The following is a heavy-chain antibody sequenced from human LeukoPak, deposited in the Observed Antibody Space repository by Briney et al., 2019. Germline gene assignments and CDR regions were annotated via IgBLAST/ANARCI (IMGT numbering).Heavy chain of an antibody. CDR1: GVSVGSAGYY. J-gene: IGHJ4*02. CDR3: ARTQSQSGSYRYYFGY. V-gene: IGHV4-61*08. Sequence: SETLSLTCSVSGVSVGSAGYYWSWIRQPPGGGLEWLGYNYYISNTNYNPSLKSRVTMSLNPSGNQFSLKLNSVTAADTAMYYCARTQSQSGSYRYYFGYWGQGTLVTVSS. CDR2: NYYISNT. D-gene: IGHD1-26*01.